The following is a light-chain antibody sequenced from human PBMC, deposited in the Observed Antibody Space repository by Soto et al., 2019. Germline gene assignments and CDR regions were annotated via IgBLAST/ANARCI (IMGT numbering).Light chain of an antibody. V-gene: IGLV2-23*01. CDR1: SSDVGSYNF. CDR2: EGT. CDR3: CSRAGSTYV. Sequence: QSALTQPASVSWSPGQSITISCTATSSDVGSYNFVSWYQHHPDKAPKLMIYEGTKRPSGVSDRFSGSKSGNTASLTISGLQAEDEADYYCCSRAGSTYVFGTGTKVTVL. J-gene: IGLJ1*01.